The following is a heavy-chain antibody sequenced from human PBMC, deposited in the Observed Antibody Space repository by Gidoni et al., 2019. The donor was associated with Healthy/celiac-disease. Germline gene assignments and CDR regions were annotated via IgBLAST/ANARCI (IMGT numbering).Heavy chain of an antibody. J-gene: IGHJ2*01. V-gene: IGHV3-13*05. Sequence: EVQLVESGGGLVQPGGSLRLSCAASGFTFSSYDMHWVRQATGKGLEWVSAIGTAGDPYYPGSVKGRFTISRENAKNSLYLQMNSLRAGDTAVYYCARVRRDGYNHDWYFDLWGRGTLVTVSS. CDR1: GFTFSSYD. CDR2: IGTAGDP. CDR3: ARVRRDGYNHDWYFDL. D-gene: IGHD5-12*01.